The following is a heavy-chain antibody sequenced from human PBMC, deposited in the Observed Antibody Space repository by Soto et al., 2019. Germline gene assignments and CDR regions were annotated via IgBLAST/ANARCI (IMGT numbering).Heavy chain of an antibody. V-gene: IGHV3-30-3*01. CDR3: ARDISGPAAGKKRGQKAYYMDV. D-gene: IGHD6-13*01. J-gene: IGHJ6*03. CDR2: ITYDGSNK. CDR1: GFTFSSYA. Sequence: GGSLRLSCAASGFTFSSYAMHWVRQAPGKGLEWVAVITYDGSNKYYADSVKGRFTISRDNSKNPQYLQMNSLKAEDTAVYYSARDISGPAAGKKRGQKAYYMDVWGKGTTVTVSS.